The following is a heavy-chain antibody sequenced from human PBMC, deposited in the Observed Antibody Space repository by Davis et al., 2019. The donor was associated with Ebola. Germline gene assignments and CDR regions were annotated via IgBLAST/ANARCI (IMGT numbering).Heavy chain of an antibody. J-gene: IGHJ6*02. Sequence: PSETLSLTCTVSGGSISSYYWSWIRQPPGKGLEWIGYIYYSGSTNYNPSLKSRVTISVDTSKNQFSLKLSSVTAADTAVYYCARWEYDPYYGMDVWGQGTTVTVSS. CDR2: IYYSGST. D-gene: IGHD3-3*01. V-gene: IGHV4-59*08. CDR1: GGSISSYY. CDR3: ARWEYDPYYGMDV.